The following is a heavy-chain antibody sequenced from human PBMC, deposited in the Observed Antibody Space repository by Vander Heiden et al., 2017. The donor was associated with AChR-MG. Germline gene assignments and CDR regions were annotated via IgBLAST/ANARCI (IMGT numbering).Heavy chain of an antibody. J-gene: IGHJ6*02. V-gene: IGHV3-30*18. D-gene: IGHD1-26*01. Sequence: QVQLVESGGGVVQPVRSLRLSCAASGFTFSSYGMHWVRQAPGKGLEWVAVISYDGSNKYYADSVKGRFTISRDNSKNTLYLQMNSLRAEDTAVYYCAKLFSGSYGHYGMDVWGQGTTVTVSS. CDR1: GFTFSSYG. CDR2: ISYDGSNK. CDR3: AKLFSGSYGHYGMDV.